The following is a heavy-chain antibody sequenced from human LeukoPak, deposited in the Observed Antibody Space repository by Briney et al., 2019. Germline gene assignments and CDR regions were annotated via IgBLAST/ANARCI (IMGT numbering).Heavy chain of an antibody. V-gene: IGHV3-21*01. CDR1: GFTFSSYS. Sequence: GGSLRLSCAASGFTFSSYSMNWVRQAPGKGPEWVSSISSSSSYIYYADSVKGRFTISRDNAKNSLYLQMNSLRAEDTAVYYCARDGAAAGQVYWGQGTLVTVSS. D-gene: IGHD6-13*01. CDR2: ISSSSSYI. CDR3: ARDGAAAGQVY. J-gene: IGHJ4*02.